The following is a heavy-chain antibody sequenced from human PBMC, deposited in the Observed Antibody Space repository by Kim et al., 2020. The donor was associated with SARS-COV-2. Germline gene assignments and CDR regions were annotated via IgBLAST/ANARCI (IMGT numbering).Heavy chain of an antibody. V-gene: IGHV4-39*01. CDR3: ASPSSFGSGINDAFDI. Sequence: SETLSLTCTVSGGSISSSSYYWGWIRQPPGKGLEWIGSIYYSGSTYYNPSLKSRVTISVDTSKNQFSLKLSSVTAADTAVYYCASPSSFGSGINDAFDIWGQGTMVTVSS. CDR2: IYYSGST. J-gene: IGHJ3*02. D-gene: IGHD3-10*01. CDR1: GGSISSSSYY.